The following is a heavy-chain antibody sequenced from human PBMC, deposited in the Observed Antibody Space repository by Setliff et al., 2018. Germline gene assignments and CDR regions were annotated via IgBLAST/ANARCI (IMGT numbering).Heavy chain of an antibody. CDR3: ARETAVAGQYYFDY. CDR2: ITRDGSET. CDR1: GFTFSNYW. D-gene: IGHD6-19*01. J-gene: IGHJ4*02. Sequence: GESLKISCTASGFTFSNYWMHWVRQAPGKGLIWVSRITRDGSETSYADSVKGRFTVSRDNAKNTLYLQMNSLRADDTAEYYCARETAVAGQYYFDYCGQGTLVTVSS. V-gene: IGHV3-74*01.